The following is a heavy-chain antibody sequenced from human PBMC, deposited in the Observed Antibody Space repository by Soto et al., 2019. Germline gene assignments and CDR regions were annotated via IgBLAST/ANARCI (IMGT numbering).Heavy chain of an antibody. CDR3: ASTAAGYSSSWPSNYFAY. Sequence: SVKFSCKASGGTFSSYAISWVRQAPGQGLEWMGWIIPIFGTANYAQKFQGRVTITADKSTSTAYMELSSLRSEDTAVYYCASTAAGYSSSWPSNYFAYGGKEPLVT. CDR1: GGTFSSYA. CDR2: IIPIFGTA. D-gene: IGHD6-13*01. V-gene: IGHV1-69*06. J-gene: IGHJ4*02.